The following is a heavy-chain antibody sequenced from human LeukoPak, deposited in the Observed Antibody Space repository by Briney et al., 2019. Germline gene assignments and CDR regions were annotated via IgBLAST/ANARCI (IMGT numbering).Heavy chain of an antibody. CDR1: GFTFISYA. CDR2: ISYDGGNK. Sequence: GGSLRLSCAASGFTFISYAMNWVRQAPGKGLEWVAVISYDGGNKYYADSVKGRFTISRNNSKNTLYLQMNSLRTEDTAVYYCAKDRSYRRVGATLDWGQGTLVTVSS. J-gene: IGHJ4*02. V-gene: IGHV3-30*18. D-gene: IGHD1-26*01. CDR3: AKDRSYRRVGATLD.